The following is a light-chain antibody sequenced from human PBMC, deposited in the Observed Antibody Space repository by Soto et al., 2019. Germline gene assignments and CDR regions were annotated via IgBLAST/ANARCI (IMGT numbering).Light chain of an antibody. CDR1: SSDVGGYNY. CDR3: SSYTGSYTYV. Sequence: QSALTQPASVSGSPGQSITISCTGTSSDVGGYNYVSWSQQHPGKAPQLMIYEVSNRPSGVSNRFSGSKSGNTASLTISGLQAEDEADYYCSSYTGSYTYVFGTGTKV. CDR2: EVS. J-gene: IGLJ1*01. V-gene: IGLV2-14*01.